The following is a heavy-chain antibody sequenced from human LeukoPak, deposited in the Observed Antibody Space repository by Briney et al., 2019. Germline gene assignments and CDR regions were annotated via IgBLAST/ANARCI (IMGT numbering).Heavy chain of an antibody. Sequence: GGSLRLSCAASGFTFSSYAMSWVRQAPGKGLEWVSAISGSGGSTYYADSVKGRFTISRDNSKNTLYLQMNSLRAEDTAVYYCAILPPYYGSWSYLDYWGQGTLVTVSS. CDR1: GFTFSSYA. D-gene: IGHD3-10*01. CDR3: AILPPYYGSWSYLDY. CDR2: ISGSGGST. J-gene: IGHJ4*02. V-gene: IGHV3-23*01.